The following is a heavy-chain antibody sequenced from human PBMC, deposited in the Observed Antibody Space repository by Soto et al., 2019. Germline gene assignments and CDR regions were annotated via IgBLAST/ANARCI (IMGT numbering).Heavy chain of an antibody. J-gene: IGHJ6*02. CDR2: ISYDGSNK. CDR1: GFTFSSYA. V-gene: IGHV3-30-3*01. D-gene: IGHD4-4*01. Sequence: QVQLVESGGGVVQPGRSLRLSCAASGFTFSSYAMHWVRQAPGKGLEWVAVISYDGSNKYYADSVKGRFTISRDNSKNTLYLQMNSLRAEDTAVYYCAREFQDSRNYRGHYYYYGMDVWGQGTTVTVSS. CDR3: AREFQDSRNYRGHYYYYGMDV.